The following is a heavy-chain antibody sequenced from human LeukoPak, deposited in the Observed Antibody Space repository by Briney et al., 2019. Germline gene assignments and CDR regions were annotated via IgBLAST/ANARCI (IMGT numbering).Heavy chain of an antibody. CDR2: INHSGST. V-gene: IGHV4-34*01. J-gene: IGHJ5*02. D-gene: IGHD3-10*01. CDR1: GGSFSGYY. Sequence: SETLSLTCAVYGGSFSGYYWSWIRQPPGKGLEWIGEINHSGSTNYNPSLKGRVTISVDTSKNQFSLKLSSVTAADTAVYYCARVRRYYPNWFDPWGQGTLVTVSS. CDR3: ARVRRYYPNWFDP.